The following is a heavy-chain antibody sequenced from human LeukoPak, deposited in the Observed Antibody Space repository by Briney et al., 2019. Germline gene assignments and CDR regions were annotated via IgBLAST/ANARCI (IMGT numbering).Heavy chain of an antibody. CDR3: ARGRFLDAFDI. Sequence: SETLSLTCSVSGGSISSLYWSWIRQPPGKGLEWIGYIYYTGSTNYNPSLKSRVTISVDTSKNQFSLKLSSVTAADTAVYYCARGRFLDAFDIWGQGTMVTVSS. V-gene: IGHV4-59*01. J-gene: IGHJ3*02. CDR2: IYYTGST. CDR1: GGSISSLY. D-gene: IGHD3-3*01.